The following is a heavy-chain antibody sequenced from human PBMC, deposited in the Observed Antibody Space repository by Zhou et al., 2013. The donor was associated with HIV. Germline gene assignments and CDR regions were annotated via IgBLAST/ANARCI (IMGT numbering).Heavy chain of an antibody. CDR2: INPNSGGT. CDR3: ARDRTVSYNWNFFPLDV. D-gene: IGHD1-7*01. J-gene: IGHJ6*04. Sequence: QVQLVQSGAEVKKPGASVKVSCKASGYTLSSSDMHWVRQAPGQGLEWMGWINPNSGGTNYAQMFQGRVTMTRDTSISTAYMELSRLRSDDTAVYYCARDRTVSYNWNFFPLDVWGRGTTVTVSS. CDR1: GYTLSSSD. V-gene: IGHV1-2*02.